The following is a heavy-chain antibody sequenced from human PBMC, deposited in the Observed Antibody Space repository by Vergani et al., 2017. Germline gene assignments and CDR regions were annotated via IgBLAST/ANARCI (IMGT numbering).Heavy chain of an antibody. V-gene: IGHV3-33*01. D-gene: IGHD5-18*01. J-gene: IGHJ4*02. CDR3: ARVGYSYGSFDY. CDR1: GFTLSSHA. Sequence: QVQLEESGGGVVQPGRSLRLSCAGSGFTLSSHAMHWVRQAPGKGLEWVAFIWYDGSKEYYADSVKGRFTISRDNAKNSLYLQMNSLRAEDTAVYYCARVGYSYGSFDYWGQGTLVTVSS. CDR2: IWYDGSKE.